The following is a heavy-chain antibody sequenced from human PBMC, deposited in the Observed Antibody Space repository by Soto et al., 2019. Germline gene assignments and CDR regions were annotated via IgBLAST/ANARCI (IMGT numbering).Heavy chain of an antibody. CDR3: ARVITVTTSLSPGPLDY. D-gene: IGHD4-17*01. CDR2: IYYSGST. CDR1: GGSISSGDYY. Sequence: PSETLSLTCTVSGGSISSGDYYWSWIRQPPGKGLEWIGYIYYSGSTYYNPSLKSRVTISVDTSKNQFSLKLSSVTAADTAVYYCARVITVTTSLSPGPLDYWGQGTLVTVSS. V-gene: IGHV4-30-4*01. J-gene: IGHJ4*02.